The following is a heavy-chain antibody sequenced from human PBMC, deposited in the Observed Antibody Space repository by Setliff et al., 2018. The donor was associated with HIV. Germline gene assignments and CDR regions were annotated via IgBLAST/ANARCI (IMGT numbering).Heavy chain of an antibody. J-gene: IGHJ4*01. D-gene: IGHD3-16*01. Sequence: ASVKVSCKASGGTFSSFGINWIRQAPGQGLEWMGGIIPVFGKVEYAQRFQGRVKITADESTSTAYMEMSSLRSEDTAVYYCARGALGGDYAGALDFWGQGTPVTVSS. V-gene: IGHV1-69*13. CDR1: GGTFSSFG. CDR2: IIPVFGKV. CDR3: ARGALGGDYAGALDF.